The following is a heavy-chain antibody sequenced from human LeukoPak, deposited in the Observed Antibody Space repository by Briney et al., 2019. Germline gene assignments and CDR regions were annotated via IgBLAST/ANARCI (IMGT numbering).Heavy chain of an antibody. CDR2: INTNTGNP. CDR1: GYTFTSYA. V-gene: IGHV7-4-1*02. CDR3: ARGALLLLWFGELLEFDY. D-gene: IGHD3-10*01. Sequence: GASVKVSCKASGYTFTSYAMNWVRQAPGQGLEWMGWINTNTGNPTYAQGFTGRFVFSLDTSVSTAYLQISSLKAEDTAVYYCARGALLLLWFGELLEFDYWGQGTLVTVSS. J-gene: IGHJ4*02.